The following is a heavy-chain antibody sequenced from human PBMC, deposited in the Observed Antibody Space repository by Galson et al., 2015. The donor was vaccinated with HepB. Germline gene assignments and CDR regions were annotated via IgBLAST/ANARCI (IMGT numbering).Heavy chain of an antibody. Sequence: SCKASGGTFSSHTISWVRQAPGQGLEWMGGITPLFGSGNYAQKFQGRVTITADEPKSTIYMELSSLRDEDTAVYYCARQYDSSGYYPYWGQGTLVTVSS. CDR1: GGTFSSHT. J-gene: IGHJ4*02. V-gene: IGHV1-69*01. D-gene: IGHD3-22*01. CDR2: ITPLFGSG. CDR3: ARQYDSSGYYPY.